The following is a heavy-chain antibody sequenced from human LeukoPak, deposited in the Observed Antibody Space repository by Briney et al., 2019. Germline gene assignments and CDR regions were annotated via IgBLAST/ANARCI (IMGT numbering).Heavy chain of an antibody. Sequence: SETLSLTCTVSGGSISSGGYYWSWIRQHPGKGLEWIGYIYYSGSTYYNPSLKSRVTISVDTSKNQFSLKLSSVTAADTAVYYCARVGTDYGDYSGAFDIWGQGTMVTVFS. D-gene: IGHD4-17*01. CDR1: GGSISSGGYY. J-gene: IGHJ3*02. CDR3: ARVGTDYGDYSGAFDI. V-gene: IGHV4-31*03. CDR2: IYYSGST.